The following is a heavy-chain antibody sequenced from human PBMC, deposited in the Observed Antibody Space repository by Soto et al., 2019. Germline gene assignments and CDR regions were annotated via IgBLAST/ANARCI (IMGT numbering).Heavy chain of an antibody. CDR1: GFTLRSYR. D-gene: IGHD3-3*01. V-gene: IGHV3-48*01. J-gene: IGHJ3*02. Sequence: GGSLRLSCAASGFTLRSYRMNWVRQDPGKGLEWVSYISSSSSTIYYADSVKGRFTISRDNAKNSLYPQMNSLRAEDTAVYYCARGPSYTYYDFWSGSPNDAFDIWGQGTMVTVSS. CDR2: ISSSSSTI. CDR3: ARGPSYTYYDFWSGSPNDAFDI.